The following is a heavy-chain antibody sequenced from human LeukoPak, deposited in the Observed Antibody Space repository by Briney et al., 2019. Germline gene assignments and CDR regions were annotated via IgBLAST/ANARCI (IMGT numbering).Heavy chain of an antibody. D-gene: IGHD5-12*01. V-gene: IGHV5-51*01. CDR3: GRYGLSGNGYTSYFYYGMDF. J-gene: IGHJ6*02. Sequence: GESLKISCTTSGYSFSKYWIGWVRQTPGKGLEWMGFIYSDESLIRYSPSFEGQVTISADNSISTAYLQWSSLKASDTAMYYCGRYGLSGNGYTSYFYYGMDFWSQGTAVTVSS. CDR1: GYSFSKYW. CDR2: IYSDESLI.